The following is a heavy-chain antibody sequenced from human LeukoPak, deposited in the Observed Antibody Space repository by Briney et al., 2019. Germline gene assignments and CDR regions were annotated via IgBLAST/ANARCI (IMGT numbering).Heavy chain of an antibody. CDR1: SGSISSGSYY. CDR3: ARGIALTGSTKGDWFDP. V-gene: IGHV4-61*02. Sequence: PSQTLSLTCTVSSGSISSGSYYWSWIRQPAGKGLEWIGRMYSSGSTSYNPSLQSRVTISRDTSKNQFSLNLSSVTAADTAIYYCARGIALTGSTKGDWFDPWGQGTLVTVSS. D-gene: IGHD1-20*01. CDR2: MYSSGST. J-gene: IGHJ5*02.